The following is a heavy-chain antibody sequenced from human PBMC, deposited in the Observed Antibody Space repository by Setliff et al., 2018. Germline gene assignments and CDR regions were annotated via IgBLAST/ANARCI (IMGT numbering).Heavy chain of an antibody. CDR3: ARDLYNSGSDY. CDR1: GGTFSSYA. Sequence: ASVKVSCKASGGTFSSYAITWVRQAPGQGLEWMGRINPNSGGTNYGQKFQGRVTMTRDTSISTAYMDLSRLRSDDTAVYYCARDLYNSGSDYWGQGTLVTVSS. J-gene: IGHJ4*02. V-gene: IGHV1-2*06. D-gene: IGHD6-25*01. CDR2: INPNSGGT.